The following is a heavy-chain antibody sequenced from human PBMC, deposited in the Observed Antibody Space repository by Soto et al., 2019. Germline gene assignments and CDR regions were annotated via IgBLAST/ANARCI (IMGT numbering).Heavy chain of an antibody. CDR3: ARRTPGWYFDL. Sequence: EVQLVESGGGLVQPGGSLRLSCAASGFTFSSYAMHWVRQAPGKGLEYVSAISGNGGSTYYANSVKGRFTISRDNSKNSLYLQMGSRRAEDMAVYYCARRTPGWYFDLWGRGTLVTVSS. CDR2: ISGNGGST. V-gene: IGHV3-64*01. CDR1: GFTFSSYA. J-gene: IGHJ2*01.